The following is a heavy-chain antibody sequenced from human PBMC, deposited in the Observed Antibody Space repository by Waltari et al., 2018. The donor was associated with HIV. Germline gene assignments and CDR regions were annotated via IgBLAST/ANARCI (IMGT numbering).Heavy chain of an antibody. CDR2: IRHDDSKR. CDR1: GFTFSGYG. V-gene: IGHV3-30*02. J-gene: IGHJ4*02. D-gene: IGHD3-16*01. CDR3: GKDSDYFYDSTGYDCDF. Sequence: QVRLVESGGGVVPPGGSLRLSCAASGFTFSGYGIHWVRQAPGKGRGWGAYIRHDDSKRYDRDTVKGRFTISRDNSKNTVDLQVNNLKAEDTAVYYCGKDSDYFYDSTGYDCDFWGQGTLVTVSS.